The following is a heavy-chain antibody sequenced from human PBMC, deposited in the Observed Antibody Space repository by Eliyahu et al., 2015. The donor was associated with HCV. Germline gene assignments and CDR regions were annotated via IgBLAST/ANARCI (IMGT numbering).Heavy chain of an antibody. V-gene: IGHV3-23*01. CDR2: ISGSGGST. J-gene: IGHJ3*02. CDR3: ASRPDFWSGYYPHNAFDI. CDR1: GFTFSSYA. Sequence: EVQLLESGGGLVQPGGSLRLSCAASGFTFSSYAXXWVRQAPGKGLEWVSAISGSGGSTYYADSVKGRFTISRDNSKNTLYLQMNSLRAEDTAVYYCASRPDFWSGYYPHNAFDIWGQGTMVTVSS. D-gene: IGHD3-3*01.